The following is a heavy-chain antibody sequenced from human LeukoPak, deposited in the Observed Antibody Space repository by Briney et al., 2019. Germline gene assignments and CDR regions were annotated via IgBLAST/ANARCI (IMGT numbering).Heavy chain of an antibody. CDR3: ARGTERGSYYNY. CDR1: GGSISSYY. J-gene: IGHJ4*02. CDR2: IYYSGST. V-gene: IGHV4-59*01. D-gene: IGHD1-26*01. Sequence: SETLSLTCTVSGGSISSYYWSWIRQPPGKGLEWIGYIYYSGSTNYNPSLKSRVTISVDTSKNQFPLKLSSVTAADTAVYYCARGTERGSYYNYWGQGTLVTVSS.